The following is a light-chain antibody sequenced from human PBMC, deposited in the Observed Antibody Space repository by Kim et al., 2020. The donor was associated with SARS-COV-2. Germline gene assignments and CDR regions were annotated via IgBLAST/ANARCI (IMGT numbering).Light chain of an antibody. Sequence: QSALTQPASVSGSPGQWITISCTGTSSDVGGYNYVSWYQQHPGKAPKLMIYEVSNRPSGVSNRFSGFKSGNTASLTISGLQAEDEADYYCSSYTSTSKLVFGTGTKVTVL. V-gene: IGLV2-14*01. CDR2: EVS. CDR1: SSDVGGYNY. CDR3: SSYTSTSKLV. J-gene: IGLJ1*01.